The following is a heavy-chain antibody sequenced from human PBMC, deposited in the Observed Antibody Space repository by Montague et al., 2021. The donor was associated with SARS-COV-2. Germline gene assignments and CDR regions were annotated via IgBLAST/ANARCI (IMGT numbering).Heavy chain of an antibody. CDR3: ARGGTERSTTFGVVFFPLLAS. CDR2: IGHTGSF. J-gene: IGHJ4*02. D-gene: IGHD3-3*01. Sequence: SETLSLTCAVYGGSLSGHSWSWVRQAPEKGLEWIGDIGHTGSFKYNPSLKSRVTMSIDAAKNQFSLRMTSVTAADTAIYYCARGGTERSTTFGVVFFPLLASRAQGTRVTVSS. CDR1: GGSLSGHS. V-gene: IGHV4-34*01.